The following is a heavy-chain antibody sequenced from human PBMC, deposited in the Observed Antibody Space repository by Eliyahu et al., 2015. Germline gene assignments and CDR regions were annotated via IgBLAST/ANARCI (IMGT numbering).Heavy chain of an antibody. D-gene: IGHD5-12*01. J-gene: IGHJ2*01. CDR1: GFTFSSYD. Sequence: EVQLVESGGGLVQPGGSLXLSXAASGFTFSSYDIHWVRQATGKGVEWVSAIGTAGDTYYPGSVKGRFTISRENAKNSLYLQMNSLRAGDTAVYYCARDADSGYDSSYFDLWGRGTLVTVSS. V-gene: IGHV3-13*01. CDR2: IGTAGDT. CDR3: ARDADSGYDSSYFDL.